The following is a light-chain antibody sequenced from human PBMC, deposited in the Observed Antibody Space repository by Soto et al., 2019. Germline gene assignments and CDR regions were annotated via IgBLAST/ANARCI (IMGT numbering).Light chain of an antibody. Sequence: QSVLTQPASVSGSPGQSITISCTGTSSDVGGYNYVSWYQQHPGKAHQLMIYDVSNRPSGVSNRFSGSKSGNTASLTISGLQAEDEADYYCSSYTSSSTRVFGTGTKVTVL. V-gene: IGLV2-14*01. J-gene: IGLJ1*01. CDR2: DVS. CDR3: SSYTSSSTRV. CDR1: SSDVGGYNY.